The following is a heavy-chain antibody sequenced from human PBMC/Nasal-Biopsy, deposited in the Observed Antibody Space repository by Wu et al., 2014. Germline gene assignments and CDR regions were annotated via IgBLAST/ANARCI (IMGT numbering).Heavy chain of an antibody. D-gene: IGHD2-2*01. V-gene: IGHV4-31*03. J-gene: IGHJ5*02. Sequence: TLSLTCTVSGGSISSGGYFWSWIRHSQGRAWSGSGTSITVGPPTTTRSLKSRVTISVDTSKNQFSLKLSSVTAADTAVYYCAKIGSCSSTSCDGFDPWARNPGHRLL. CDR1: GGSISSGGYF. CDR3: AKIGSCSSTSCDGFDP. CDR2: SITVGPP.